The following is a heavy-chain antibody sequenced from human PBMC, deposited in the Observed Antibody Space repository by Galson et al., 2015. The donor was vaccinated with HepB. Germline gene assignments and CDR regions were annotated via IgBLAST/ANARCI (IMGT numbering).Heavy chain of an antibody. D-gene: IGHD5-12*01. CDR1: GYTFTSYA. J-gene: IGHJ5*02. V-gene: IGHV1-3*01. CDR2: INAGNGNT. Sequence: SVNVSCKASGYTFTSYAMHWVRQAPGQRLEWMGWINAGNGNTKYSQKFQGRVTITRDTSASTAYMELSSLRSEDTAVYYCAKSYSGYANWFDPWGQGTLVTVSS. CDR3: AKSYSGYANWFDP.